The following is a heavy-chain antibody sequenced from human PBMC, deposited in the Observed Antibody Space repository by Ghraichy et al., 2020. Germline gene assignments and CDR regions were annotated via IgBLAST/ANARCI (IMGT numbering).Heavy chain of an antibody. CDR1: GFTFSSYA. CDR2: IGGSGGRT. J-gene: IGHJ4*02. D-gene: IGHD1-26*01. Sequence: GALRLSCAASGFTFSSYAMSWVRQAPGKGLEWVSSIGGSGGRTYYADSVKGRFTISRDNSKNRLYLQMNSLRAEDTAIYYCAKGHGIPGGCDYWGQGTLVTVSS. CDR3: AKGHGIPGGCDY. V-gene: IGHV3-23*01.